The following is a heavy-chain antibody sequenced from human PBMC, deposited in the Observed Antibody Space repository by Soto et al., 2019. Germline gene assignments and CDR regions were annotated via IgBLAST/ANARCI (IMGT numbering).Heavy chain of an antibody. J-gene: IGHJ4*02. CDR1: GFIFSNYE. CDR3: ARGHIVATILDY. CDR2: IDHSGTTI. Sequence: GGSLRLSCAASGFIFSNYEMSWVRQAPGKGLEWVSYIDHSGTTIYYADSVKGRFTISRDNAKNSLYLQMSSLRVEDTAVYYCARGHIVATILDYWGQETLVTVSS. D-gene: IGHD5-12*01. V-gene: IGHV3-48*03.